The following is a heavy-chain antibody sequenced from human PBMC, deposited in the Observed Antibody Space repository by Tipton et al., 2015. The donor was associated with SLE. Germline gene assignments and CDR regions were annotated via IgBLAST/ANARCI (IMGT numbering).Heavy chain of an antibody. CDR1: GGSISSGGYY. D-gene: IGHD6-13*01. V-gene: IGHV4-31*03. CDR2: IYYSGST. CDR3: ARPYLYSSSTDAFDI. J-gene: IGHJ3*02. Sequence: TLSLTCTVSGGSISSGGYYWSWIRQHPGKGLGWIGYIYYSGSTYYNPSLTSRVTISVDTSKNQFSLKLSSVTAADTAVYYCARPYLYSSSTDAFDIWGQGTMVTVSS.